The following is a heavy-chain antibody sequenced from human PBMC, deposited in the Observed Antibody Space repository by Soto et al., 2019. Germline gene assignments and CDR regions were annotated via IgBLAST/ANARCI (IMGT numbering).Heavy chain of an antibody. CDR2: ISAYNGNT. Sequence: ASVKVSCTASGYTFTSYGISWVRQAPGQGLEWMGWISAYNGNTNYAQKLQGRVAMTTDTSTSTAYMELRSLRSDDTAVYYCARDLHGEGAVAGSGYYYGMDVWGQGTTVTVSS. V-gene: IGHV1-18*04. CDR1: GYTFTSYG. CDR3: ARDLHGEGAVAGSGYYYGMDV. D-gene: IGHD6-19*01. J-gene: IGHJ6*02.